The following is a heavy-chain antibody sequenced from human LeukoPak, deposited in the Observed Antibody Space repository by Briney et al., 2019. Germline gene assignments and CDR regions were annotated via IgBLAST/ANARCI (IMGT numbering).Heavy chain of an antibody. Sequence: PSETLSLTCSVSGASLTIYYWNWIRQPAGKGLEWIGRYASGITTHNPSLKSQFTMSVDTSKKQVSLKLTSVTAADTAVYYCATGDHSFDNWGQGTLVTVTP. J-gene: IGHJ4*02. D-gene: IGHD7-27*01. V-gene: IGHV4-4*07. CDR3: ATGDHSFDN. CDR2: YASGIT. CDR1: GASLTIYY.